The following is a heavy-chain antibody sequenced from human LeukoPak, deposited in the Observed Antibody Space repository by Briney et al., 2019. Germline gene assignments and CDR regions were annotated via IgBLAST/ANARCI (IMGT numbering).Heavy chain of an antibody. J-gene: IGHJ5*02. CDR2: IRDSGEA. CDR1: GFRVSDYY. V-gene: IGHV3-66*03. D-gene: IGHD3/OR15-3a*01. Sequence: PGGSLRLSCAVPGFRVSDYYMSWVRQAPGKGLEWVGLIRDSGEAFYADFVRGRFAISRDESENTLYLQMNSPRVEDTAVYFCARDRAALQDWVEFDPWGQGTPVIVSS. CDR3: ARDRAALQDWVEFDP.